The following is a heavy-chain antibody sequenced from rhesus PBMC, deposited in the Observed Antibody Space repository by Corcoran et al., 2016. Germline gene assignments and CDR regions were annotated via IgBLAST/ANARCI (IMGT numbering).Heavy chain of an antibody. CDR2: ISYSGST. CDR3: ARRGGYCTGSGCYSGLDS. J-gene: IGHJ6*01. D-gene: IGHD2-21*01. CDR1: GGSISSSYYY. Sequence: QVQLQESGPGLVKPSETLSLTCAVSGGSISSSYYYWSWIRPAPGTGLEWIGYISYSGSTSNNPSLKSRVTISRDTSKNQFSLKLSSVTAADTAVYYCARRGGYCTGSGCYSGLDSWGQGVVVTVSS. V-gene: IGHV4-122*02.